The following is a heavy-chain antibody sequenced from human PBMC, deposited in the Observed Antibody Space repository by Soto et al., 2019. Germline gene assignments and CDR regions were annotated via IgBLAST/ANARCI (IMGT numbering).Heavy chain of an antibody. CDR2: INHSGST. Sequence: QVQLQQWGAGLLKPSETLSLTCAVYGGSFSGYYWSWIRQPPGKGLEWIGEINHSGSTNYNPSLKSRVTISVDTAKSQCSRKLSSVTAADTAVYYCARRAAAGTLDYWGQGTLVTVSS. CDR3: ARRAAAGTLDY. J-gene: IGHJ4*02. CDR1: GGSFSGYY. D-gene: IGHD6-13*01. V-gene: IGHV4-34*01.